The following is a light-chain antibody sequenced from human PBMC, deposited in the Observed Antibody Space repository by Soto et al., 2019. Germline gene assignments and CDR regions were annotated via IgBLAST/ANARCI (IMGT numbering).Light chain of an antibody. Sequence: QSVLTQPASGSGSRGQSITISCSGTSSEVGGYNYVSWYQQHPGKAPKLMIYEVSNRPSGVSNRFSGSKSGNTASLTISGLQAEDEADYYCSSYPSSSFYVFGTGTKATV. V-gene: IGLV2-14*01. CDR3: SSYPSSSFYV. CDR2: EVS. CDR1: SSEVGGYNY. J-gene: IGLJ1*01.